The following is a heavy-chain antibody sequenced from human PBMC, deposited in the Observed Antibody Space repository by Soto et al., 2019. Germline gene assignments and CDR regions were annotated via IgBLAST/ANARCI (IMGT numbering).Heavy chain of an antibody. J-gene: IGHJ5*02. CDR1: EFTFSNYW. Sequence: GGSLRLSCAASEFTFSNYWMHWVRQAPGKGLVWVSRINSDGGSTSYADSVKGRFTISRDNAKNTLYLQMNSLRVEDTAVYYCARDRGKETTYWFDPWGQGTVLTVS. V-gene: IGHV3-74*01. D-gene: IGHD1-7*01. CDR3: ARDRGKETTYWFDP. CDR2: INSDGGST.